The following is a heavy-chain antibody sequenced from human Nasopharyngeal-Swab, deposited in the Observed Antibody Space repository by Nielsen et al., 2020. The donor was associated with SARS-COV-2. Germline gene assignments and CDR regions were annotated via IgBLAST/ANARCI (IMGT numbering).Heavy chain of an antibody. V-gene: IGHV1-3*01. J-gene: IGHJ5*02. CDR3: ARVGYKGWFDP. D-gene: IGHD5-18*01. Sequence: ASGKVSCKASGCTGTSYAMHWVRQAPGQRLEWMGWINAGNGSTKYSQKFQGRVTITRDTCASTAYMELSSLRSEDTAVYYCARVGYKGWFDPWGQGTLVTVSS. CDR1: GCTGTSYA. CDR2: INAGNGST.